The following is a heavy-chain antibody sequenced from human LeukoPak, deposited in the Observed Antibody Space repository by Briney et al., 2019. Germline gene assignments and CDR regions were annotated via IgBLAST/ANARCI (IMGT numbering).Heavy chain of an antibody. CDR3: ARMDSSSANRAFDN. Sequence: SETLSLTCAVSGYSISSGYYCGWIRQPPGKGLEWIGSIYHSGSTYYNPSLKSRVTISVDTSKNQFSLKLSSVTAADTAVYYCARMDSSSANRAFDNRGQGTMATVSS. V-gene: IGHV4-38-2*01. CDR2: IYHSGST. J-gene: IGHJ3*02. D-gene: IGHD6-6*01. CDR1: GYSISSGYY.